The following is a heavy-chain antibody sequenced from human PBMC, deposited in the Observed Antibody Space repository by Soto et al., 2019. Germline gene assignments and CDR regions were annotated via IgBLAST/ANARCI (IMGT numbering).Heavy chain of an antibody. Sequence: ASAKVSCKASGYTFTSYYINWVRQATGQGLEWMGWMSPNSGHTGYAQKFQGRVTMTRNTSISTAYMELSSLRSEDTAVYYCARGPRVTATSFDYWGQGTLVTV. CDR2: MSPNSGHT. J-gene: IGHJ4*02. CDR3: ARGPRVTATSFDY. CDR1: GYTFTSYY. D-gene: IGHD2-15*01. V-gene: IGHV1-8*01.